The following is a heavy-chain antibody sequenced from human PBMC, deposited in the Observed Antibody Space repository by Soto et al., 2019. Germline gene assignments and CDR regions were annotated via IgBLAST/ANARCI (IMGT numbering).Heavy chain of an antibody. CDR2: IYRTGHT. CDR3: ARSIVTPSAMFDH. D-gene: IGHD2-2*01. CDR1: GGSVNRGAYS. Sequence: SETLALSCAVSGGSVNRGAYSWSWIPQTPGKGLEWLAYIYRTGHTIYNPSLNSRATISLDEPNNQFSLHLTSVNAADTAVYYCARSIVTPSAMFDHWGQGLLVTVS. J-gene: IGHJ5*02. V-gene: IGHV4-30-2*01.